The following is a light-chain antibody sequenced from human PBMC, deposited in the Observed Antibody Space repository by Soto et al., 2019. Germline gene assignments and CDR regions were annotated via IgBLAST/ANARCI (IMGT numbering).Light chain of an antibody. J-gene: IGKJ1*01. CDR1: QSLNSL. Sequence: DIQRTQSTSTLCASVVDRVTITCRASQSLNSLLAWYQQKPGRATNLMIYDASTLESGVPSRFSGSGSGTDFTLTLSSLQTDDFATYYCQQYNSYSSWTFGQGTKVDI. V-gene: IGKV1-5*01. CDR2: DAS. CDR3: QQYNSYSSWT.